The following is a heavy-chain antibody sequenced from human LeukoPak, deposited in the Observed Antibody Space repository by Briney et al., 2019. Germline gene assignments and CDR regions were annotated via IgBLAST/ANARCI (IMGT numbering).Heavy chain of an antibody. V-gene: IGHV3-48*03. Sequence: GGSLRLSCAASGFTFSSYEMNWVRQAPGKGLEWVSYISSSGSTIYYADSVKGRFTISRDNAKNSLYLQMNSLRAEDTAVYYCASRGGYCSSTSCQGYYFDYWGQGTLVTVSS. CDR2: ISSSGSTI. CDR3: ASRGGYCSSTSCQGYYFDY. CDR1: GFTFSSYE. J-gene: IGHJ4*02. D-gene: IGHD2-2*01.